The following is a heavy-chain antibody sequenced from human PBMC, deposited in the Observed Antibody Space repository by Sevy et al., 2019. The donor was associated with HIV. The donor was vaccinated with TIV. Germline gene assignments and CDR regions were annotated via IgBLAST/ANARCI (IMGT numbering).Heavy chain of an antibody. Sequence: GGSLRLSCAASGFTFSSYWMSWVRQAPGKGLEWVANIKQDGSEKNYVDSMKGRFTISRDNAKNTLSLEMNSLRAEDTAVYYCTSANNFDYWGQGTLVTVSS. J-gene: IGHJ4*02. D-gene: IGHD2-15*01. CDR2: IKQDGSEK. CDR3: TSANNFDY. V-gene: IGHV3-7*01. CDR1: GFTFSSYW.